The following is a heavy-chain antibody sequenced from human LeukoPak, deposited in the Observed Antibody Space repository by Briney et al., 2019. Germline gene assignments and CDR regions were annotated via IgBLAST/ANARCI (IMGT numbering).Heavy chain of an antibody. CDR1: GFTFSSYA. V-gene: IGHV3-23*01. CDR2: ISGSGGST. CDR3: AKLPGPYSYGYVHAFDI. D-gene: IGHD5-18*01. Sequence: PGRSLRLSCAASGFTFSSYAMGWVRQAPGKGLGWVSAISGSGGSTYYADSVKGRFTICRDNYKNTLYLEVNSLRAEDTAVYYCAKLPGPYSYGYVHAFDIWGQGTMVTVSS. J-gene: IGHJ3*02.